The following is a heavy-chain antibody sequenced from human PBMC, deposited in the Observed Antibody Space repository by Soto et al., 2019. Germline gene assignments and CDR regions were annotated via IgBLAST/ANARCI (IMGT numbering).Heavy chain of an antibody. V-gene: IGHV3-33*01. Sequence: QVQLVESGGGVVQSGTSLRLSCAASGMKFSSYGMHWVRQAPGKGLEWVAVIWFDGYKKYYVDSVKGRFTISRDNSNNTLDLQMNRLRAEDTGVYYCARELLYGTGSRNFPYYGMDVWGQGTTVTVSS. D-gene: IGHD3-10*01. CDR1: GMKFSSYG. CDR2: IWFDGYKK. J-gene: IGHJ6*02. CDR3: ARELLYGTGSRNFPYYGMDV.